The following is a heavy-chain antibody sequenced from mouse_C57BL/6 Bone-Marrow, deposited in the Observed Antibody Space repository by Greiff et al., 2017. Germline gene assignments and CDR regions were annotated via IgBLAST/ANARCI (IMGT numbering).Heavy chain of an antibody. Sequence: QVQLQQPGAELVRPGTSVKLSCKASGYTFTSYWMHWVKQRPGQGLEWIGVIDPSDSYTTYNQKFKGKATLTVDTSSSTAYMQLSSLTSEDSAVYYYAREDDYEAYYARDDWGQGTSVTVSS. CDR3: AREDDYEAYYARDD. D-gene: IGHD2-4*01. CDR1: GYTFTSYW. CDR2: IDPSDSYT. J-gene: IGHJ4*01. V-gene: IGHV1-59*01.